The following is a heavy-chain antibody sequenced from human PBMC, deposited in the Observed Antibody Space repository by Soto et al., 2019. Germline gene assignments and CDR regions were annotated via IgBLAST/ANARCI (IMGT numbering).Heavy chain of an antibody. D-gene: IGHD1-1*01. CDR1: GYTFTNYP. J-gene: IGHJ4*02. Sequence: QVPLMQSGAEVKRPGASMKISCQTPGYTFTNYPIHWVRQAPGQTLEWMGWIDAGNGNTKYSQPFQGRVTFTRDTSANTAYMELSSLRSEDTAVYYCARYNYFDYWGQGTLVTVSS. CDR2: IDAGNGNT. V-gene: IGHV1-3*01. CDR3: ARYNYFDY.